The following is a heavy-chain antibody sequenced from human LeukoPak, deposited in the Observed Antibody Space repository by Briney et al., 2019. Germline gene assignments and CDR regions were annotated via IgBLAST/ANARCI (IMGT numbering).Heavy chain of an antibody. CDR2: IYHSGST. J-gene: IGHJ4*02. V-gene: IGHV4-4*02. D-gene: IGHD3-22*01. Sequence: PSETLSLTCAVSGGSIRSSNWWSWVRQPPGKGLEWIGEIYHSGSTNYNPSLKSRVTISVDKSKNQFSLKLSSVTAADTAVYYCASLSVVVTRFDYWGQGTLVTVSS. CDR1: GGSIRSSNW. CDR3: ASLSVVVTRFDY.